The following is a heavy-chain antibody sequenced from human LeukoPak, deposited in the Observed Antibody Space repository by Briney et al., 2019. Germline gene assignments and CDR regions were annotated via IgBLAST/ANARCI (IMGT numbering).Heavy chain of an antibody. D-gene: IGHD1-26*01. CDR2: ISSSSSYI. CDR1: GLTFTTYA. J-gene: IGHJ4*02. V-gene: IGHV3-21*01. Sequence: GGSLRLSCAASGLTFTTYAMNWVRQAPGKGLEWVSSISSSSSYIYYADSVKGRFTISRDNAKNSLYLQMNSLRAEDTAVYYCARDPYSGSYHDYWGQGTLVTVSS. CDR3: ARDPYSGSYHDY.